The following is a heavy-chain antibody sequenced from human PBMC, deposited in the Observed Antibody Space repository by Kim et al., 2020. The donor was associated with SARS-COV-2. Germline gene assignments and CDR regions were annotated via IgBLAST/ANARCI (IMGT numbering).Heavy chain of an antibody. V-gene: IGHV1-69*13. J-gene: IGHJ6*02. D-gene: IGHD3-22*01. CDR2: IIPIFGTA. Sequence: SVKVSCKASGGTFSSYAISWVRQAPGQGLEWMGGIIPIFGTANYAQKFQGRVTITADESTSTAYMELSSLRSEDTAVYYCARDGDDSSDLGYYYYGMDVWGQGTTVTVSS. CDR3: ARDGDDSSDLGYYYYGMDV. CDR1: GGTFSSYA.